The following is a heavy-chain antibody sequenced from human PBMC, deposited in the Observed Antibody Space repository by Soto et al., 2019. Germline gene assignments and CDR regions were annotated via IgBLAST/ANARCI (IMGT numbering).Heavy chain of an antibody. Sequence: GGSLRLSCAASGFSFSSYEMNWVRQAPGKGLEWISYISDGGGSIFYADSVRGRFTISRDDAKNSLYLQMNSLRAEDTAVYYCASQRFYYYYGMDVWGQGTTVTVSS. CDR2: ISDGGGSI. V-gene: IGHV3-48*03. CDR3: ASQRFYYYYGMDV. J-gene: IGHJ6*02. CDR1: GFSFSSYE.